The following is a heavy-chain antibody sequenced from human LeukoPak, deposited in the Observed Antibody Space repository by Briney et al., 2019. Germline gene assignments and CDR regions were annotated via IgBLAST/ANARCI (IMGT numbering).Heavy chain of an antibody. V-gene: IGHV4-59*01. CDR3: ARVSPIPYSSSWYNLFFDY. CDR2: IYYSEST. Sequence: SETLSLTCSVSGGSISSYYWSWIRQPPGKGLEWIGYIYYSESTNCNPSLKSRVTISVDTSKNLFSLKLSSVTAADTAVYYCARVSPIPYSSSWYNLFFDYWGQGTLVTVSS. CDR1: GGSISSYY. D-gene: IGHD6-13*01. J-gene: IGHJ4*02.